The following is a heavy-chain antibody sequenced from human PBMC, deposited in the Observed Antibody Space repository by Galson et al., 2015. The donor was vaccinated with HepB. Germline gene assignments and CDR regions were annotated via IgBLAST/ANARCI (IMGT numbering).Heavy chain of an antibody. D-gene: IGHD2-21*02. Sequence: SLRLSCAASGFTFSGSAMHWVRQASGKGLEWVGRIRSKANSYATAYAASVKGRFTISRDDSKNTAYLQMNSLKTEDTAVYYCTPWGDPPLGYWGQGTLVTVSS. J-gene: IGHJ4*02. V-gene: IGHV3-73*01. CDR2: IRSKANSYAT. CDR1: GFTFSGSA. CDR3: TPWGDPPLGY.